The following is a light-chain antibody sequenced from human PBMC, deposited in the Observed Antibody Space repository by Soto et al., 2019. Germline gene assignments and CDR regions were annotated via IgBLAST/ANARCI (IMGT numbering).Light chain of an antibody. CDR1: QTISSW. V-gene: IGKV1-5*03. CDR3: QQYDTYST. J-gene: IGKJ1*01. CDR2: KAS. Sequence: STLSASVGERVTITCRASQTISSWLAWYQQKPGKAPKLLIYKASTLKSGVPSRFSGSGSGTEFTLTISSLQPDDFATYYCQQYDTYSTFGQGTKVDIK.